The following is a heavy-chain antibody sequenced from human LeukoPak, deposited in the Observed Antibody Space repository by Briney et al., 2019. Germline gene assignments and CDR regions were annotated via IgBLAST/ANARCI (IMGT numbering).Heavy chain of an antibody. V-gene: IGHV3-15*01. CDR3: TTLEGELANY. CDR1: RFTFTRAW. CDR2: IKSKTDGGTT. D-gene: IGHD1-7*01. Sequence: GASLRLSCAASRFTFTRAWMSWVRQAPGKGLEWIGRIKSKTDGGTTDYAAPVKGRFTISRDDSKNTLYLQMHSLKTEDTAVYYCTTLEGELANYWGQGTLVTVSS. J-gene: IGHJ4*02.